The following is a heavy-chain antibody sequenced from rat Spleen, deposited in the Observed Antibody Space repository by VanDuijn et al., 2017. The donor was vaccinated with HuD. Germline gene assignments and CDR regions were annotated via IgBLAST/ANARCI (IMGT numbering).Heavy chain of an antibody. Sequence: EVQLVESGGGLVQPGRSLKLSCAASGFTFSNYGMAWVRQAPTKGLEWVATISPSGGSTYYRDSVKGRFTISGDNARSTLYLQMDGLRSEDTATYYCTTARNVPSYWYFDFWGPGTMVTVSS. J-gene: IGHJ1*01. CDR2: ISPSGGST. CDR3: TTARNVPSYWYFDF. CDR1: GFTFSNYG. V-gene: IGHV5-29*01. D-gene: IGHD1-12*01.